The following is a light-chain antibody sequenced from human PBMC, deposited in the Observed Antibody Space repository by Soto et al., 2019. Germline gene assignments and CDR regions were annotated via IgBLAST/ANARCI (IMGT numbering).Light chain of an antibody. CDR1: QDIKNY. V-gene: IGKV1-27*01. CDR2: GAS. CDR3: QKYDTAPYT. J-gene: IGKJ2*01. Sequence: DIQMTQSPSSLSASVGDRVTITCRASQDIKNYLAWCQQKPGKVPKLLIYGASILRSGVPSRFSGSGSGTDFTLTISSLQPEDAATYYCQKYDTAPYTFGQGTKLEIK.